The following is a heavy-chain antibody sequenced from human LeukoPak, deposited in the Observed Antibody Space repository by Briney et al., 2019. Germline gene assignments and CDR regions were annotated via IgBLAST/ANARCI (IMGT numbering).Heavy chain of an antibody. CDR3: ASELLWFGEFGRKKYYYYYGMDV. CDR2: IIPILGIA. V-gene: IGHV1-69*04. D-gene: IGHD3-10*01. J-gene: IGHJ6*02. Sequence: SVKVFCKASGGTFSSYAISWVRQAPGQGLEWMGRIIPILGIANYAQKFQGRVTITADKSTSTAYMELSSLRSEDTAVYYCASELLWFGEFGRKKYYYYYGMDVWGQGTTVTVSS. CDR1: GGTFSSYA.